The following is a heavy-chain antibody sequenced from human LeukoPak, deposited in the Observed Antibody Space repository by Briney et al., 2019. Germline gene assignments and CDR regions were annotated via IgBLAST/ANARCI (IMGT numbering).Heavy chain of an antibody. V-gene: IGHV3-48*03. CDR2: ISSSGSTK. CDR3: GRDWIGVGATAFDC. D-gene: IGHD1-26*01. J-gene: IGHJ4*02. CDR1: GFTFSSYE. Sequence: GGSLRLSCIASGFTFSSYEMNWVRQAPGKGLEWVAYISSSGSTKYYADSVKGRFTISRDNAENSLYLQMNSLRAEDTAVYYCGRDWIGVGATAFDCWGQGTLVTVSS.